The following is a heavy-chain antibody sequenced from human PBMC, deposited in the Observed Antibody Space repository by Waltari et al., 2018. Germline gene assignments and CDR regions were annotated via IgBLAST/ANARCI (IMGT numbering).Heavy chain of an antibody. D-gene: IGHD3-3*01. Sequence: QLQLQESGPGLVKPSETLSLTCTVSGGSISSSSYYLGWIRQPPGKGLEWIGSIYYSGSTYYNPSLKSRVTISVDTSKNQFSLKLSSVTAADTAVYYCARDWRLDYDFWSGKDGFDYWGQGTLVTVSS. CDR3: ARDWRLDYDFWSGKDGFDY. CDR2: IYYSGST. J-gene: IGHJ4*02. V-gene: IGHV4-39*02. CDR1: GGSISSSSYY.